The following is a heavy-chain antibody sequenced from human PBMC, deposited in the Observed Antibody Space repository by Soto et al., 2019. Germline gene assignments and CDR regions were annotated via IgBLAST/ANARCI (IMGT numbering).Heavy chain of an antibody. Sequence: TLSLTCTVSGGSISSGGYYWSWIRQHPGKGLEWIGYIYYSGSTYYNPSLKSRVTISVDTSKNQFSLKLSSVTAADTAVYYCARAQQTLPGIAVAGLFDYWGQGTLVTVSS. CDR1: GGSISSGGYY. D-gene: IGHD6-19*01. V-gene: IGHV4-31*03. CDR2: IYYSGST. J-gene: IGHJ4*02. CDR3: ARAQQTLPGIAVAGLFDY.